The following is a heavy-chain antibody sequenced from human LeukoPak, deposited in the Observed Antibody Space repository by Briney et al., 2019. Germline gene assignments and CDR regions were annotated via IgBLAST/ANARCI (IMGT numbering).Heavy chain of an antibody. V-gene: IGHV3-30*18. D-gene: IGHD4-23*01. Sequence: GGSLRLSCAASGFTFSSYGMHWVRQAPGKGLEWVAVISYDGSDKYYAESVKGRFTISRDNSKNTLYLQMNSLRAEDTAVYYCAKPPTTTVAVDYWGQGTLVTVSS. CDR1: GFTFSSYG. CDR2: ISYDGSDK. J-gene: IGHJ4*02. CDR3: AKPPTTTVAVDY.